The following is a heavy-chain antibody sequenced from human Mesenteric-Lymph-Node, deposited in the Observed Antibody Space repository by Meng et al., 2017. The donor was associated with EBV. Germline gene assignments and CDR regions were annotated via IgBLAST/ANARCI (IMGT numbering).Heavy chain of an antibody. CDR2: TYYRSKWYN. Sequence: QVQLQQSGPXLVKPXXXLSLTCVISGDSVSSSSAAWTRIRQSPSRGLEWLGRTYYRSKWYNDYAVFVKSRITINPDTSKNQFSLQLNSVTPEDTAVYYCARGATSVFDLWGRGTLVTVAS. CDR3: ARGATSVFDL. CDR1: GDSVSSSSAA. V-gene: IGHV6-1*01. J-gene: IGHJ2*01.